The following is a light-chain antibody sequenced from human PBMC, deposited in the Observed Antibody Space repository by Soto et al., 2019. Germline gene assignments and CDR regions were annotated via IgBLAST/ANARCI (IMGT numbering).Light chain of an antibody. CDR1: RSDVGSYNL. J-gene: IGLJ1*01. CDR3: CSYAGSYV. CDR2: EVS. V-gene: IGLV2-23*02. Sequence: SSTTPPAPVSGSPWPAITISFPGTRSDVGSYNLVSWYQQHPGKAPKLMIYEVSKRPSGVSNRFSGSKSGNTASLTISGLQAEDEADYYCCSYAGSYVFGTGTKVTVL.